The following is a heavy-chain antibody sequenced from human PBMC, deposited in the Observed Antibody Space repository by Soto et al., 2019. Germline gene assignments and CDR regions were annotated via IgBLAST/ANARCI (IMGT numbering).Heavy chain of an antibody. V-gene: IGHV1-46*01. Sequence: ASVKVSCKASGYTFTSYYMHWVRQAPGQGLEWMGIINPSGGSTSYAQKFQGRVTMTRDTSTSTVYMELSSLRYEDTAVYYCARDREVTAAKKYYYYYGMDVWGQGTTVTVSS. CDR3: ARDREVTAAKKYYYYYGMDV. J-gene: IGHJ6*02. CDR1: GYTFTSYY. CDR2: INPSGGST. D-gene: IGHD2-2*01.